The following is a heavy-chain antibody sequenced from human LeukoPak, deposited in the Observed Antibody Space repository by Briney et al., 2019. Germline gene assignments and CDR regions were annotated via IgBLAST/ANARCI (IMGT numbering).Heavy chain of an antibody. V-gene: IGHV3-66*04. CDR1: GFTVSSNY. J-gene: IGHJ6*02. Sequence: GGSLRLSCAASGFTVSSNYMSWVRQAPGKGLEWVSVIYGGVNTVYADSVQGRFTISRDNSKNTLYLQMSSLRAEDTAVYYCARPLFGGYSCYYGMDVWGQGTTVTVSS. D-gene: IGHD3-22*01. CDR2: IYGGVNT. CDR3: ARPLFGGYSCYYGMDV.